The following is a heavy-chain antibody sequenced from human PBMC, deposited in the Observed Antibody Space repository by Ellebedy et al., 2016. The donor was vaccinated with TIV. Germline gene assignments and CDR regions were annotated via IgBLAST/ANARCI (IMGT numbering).Heavy chain of an antibody. CDR3: ARVVNGDYFFDY. Sequence: GESLKISXAASGFSSGSHWMTWVRQAPGKGLEWVANINQDGSETYYVDSVKGRFTISRDNANNSVHLQMKSLRAEDTAVYFCARVVNGDYFFDYWGQGTLVTVSS. J-gene: IGHJ4*02. V-gene: IGHV3-7*03. CDR1: GFSSGSHW. D-gene: IGHD4-17*01. CDR2: INQDGSET.